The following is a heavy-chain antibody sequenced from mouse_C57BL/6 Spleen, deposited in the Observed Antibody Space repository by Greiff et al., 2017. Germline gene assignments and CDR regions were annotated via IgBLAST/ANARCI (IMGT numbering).Heavy chain of an antibody. Sequence: VQLQQSGPELVKPGASVKMSCKASGYTFTDYNMHWVKQSHGKSLEWIGYINPNNGGTSYNQKFKGKATLTVNKSSSTAYMELRSLTSEDSAVYYCARVGEYLYYFDYWGQGTTLTVSS. CDR2: INPNNGGT. V-gene: IGHV1-22*01. D-gene: IGHD5-1*01. CDR1: GYTFTDYN. J-gene: IGHJ2*01. CDR3: ARVGEYLYYFDY.